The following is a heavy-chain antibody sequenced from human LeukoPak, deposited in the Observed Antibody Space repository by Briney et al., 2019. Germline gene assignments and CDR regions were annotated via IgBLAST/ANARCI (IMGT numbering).Heavy chain of an antibody. CDR2: ISSTSSY. J-gene: IGHJ4*02. CDR1: GFTFSSYA. V-gene: IGHV3-21*01. D-gene: IGHD2-21*01. Sequence: GGSLRLSCAASGFTFSSYAMSWVRQAPGKGLEWVSSISSTSSYYADSVKGRFTISRDNAKNSLYLQMDSLRAEDTAVYYCARGAAVIHVDFWGQGTLVTVSS. CDR3: ARGAAVIHVDF.